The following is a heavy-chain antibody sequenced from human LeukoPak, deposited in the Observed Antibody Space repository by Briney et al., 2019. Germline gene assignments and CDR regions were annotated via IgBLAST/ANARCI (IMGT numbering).Heavy chain of an antibody. CDR3: ARRGYCSGGDCYSAAFDI. D-gene: IGHD2-15*01. J-gene: IGHJ3*02. CDR1: GYSFTTYW. CDR2: IYPGDSDT. V-gene: IGHV5-51*01. Sequence: HGESLRISCKASGYSFTTYWIGWVRQMPGKGLEWMGIIYPGDSDTRYSPSFHGQVTMSADKSISTAYLQWSSLEASDTAMYYCARRGYCSGGDCYSAAFDIWGQGTMVTVSS.